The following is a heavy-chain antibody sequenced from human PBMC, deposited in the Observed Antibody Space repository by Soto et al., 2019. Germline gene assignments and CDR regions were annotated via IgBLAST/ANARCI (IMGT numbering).Heavy chain of an antibody. Sequence: GGSMKIGCAASRFSFSSYSMNLVRQAPGKGLEWISYISTTSSSIYYADSVKGRFTISRDNAKNSLFLQMNSLRDEDTAVYYCARKGVAFDYWGQGALVTVSS. V-gene: IGHV3-48*02. CDR3: ARKGVAFDY. J-gene: IGHJ4*02. CDR2: ISTTSSSI. D-gene: IGHD3-3*01. CDR1: RFSFSSYS.